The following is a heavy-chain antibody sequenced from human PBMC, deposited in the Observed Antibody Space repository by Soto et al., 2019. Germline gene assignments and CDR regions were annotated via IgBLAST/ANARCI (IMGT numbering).Heavy chain of an antibody. J-gene: IGHJ4*02. V-gene: IGHV4-30-4*01. CDR2: IYYSGT. Sequence: SETLSLTCTVSGGTITSDDYHWTWIRQPPGKGLEWIGLIYYSGTYYNPSLRGRVTISVDTSKNEFSLKLSSVTAADTAAYYCARDLAYCASGSCYAKWGSWGQGTLVTVSS. CDR1: GGTITSDDYH. D-gene: IGHD2-15*01. CDR3: ARDLAYCASGSCYAKWGS.